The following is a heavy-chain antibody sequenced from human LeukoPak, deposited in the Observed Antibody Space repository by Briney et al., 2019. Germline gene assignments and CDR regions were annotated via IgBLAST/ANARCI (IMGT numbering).Heavy chain of an antibody. Sequence: PGRSLRLSCAASGFIFSNYAIHWVRQAPGKGLEWVAVTSYDGSSEYYADSVKGRFNISRDNSKNTVSLQMSSLRVEDTAVYYCARDPLLLFEEGHMDVWGQGTTVTVSS. CDR3: ARDPLLLFEEGHMDV. CDR2: TSYDGSSE. CDR1: GFIFSNYA. D-gene: IGHD3-10*01. J-gene: IGHJ6*02. V-gene: IGHV3-30*04.